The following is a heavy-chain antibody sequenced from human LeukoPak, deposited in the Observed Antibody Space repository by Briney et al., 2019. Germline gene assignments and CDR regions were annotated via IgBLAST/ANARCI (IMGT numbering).Heavy chain of an antibody. CDR2: ISDSGDIT. CDR1: GFTFSSYA. V-gene: IGHV3-23*01. Sequence: PGGSLRLSCAASGFTFSSYAMSRVRQAPGKGLEWVSGISDSGDITYYADSVKGRFTISRDNSKNTLYVQMNSLRVEDTAVYYCAKDRRGGSYYAATLDVWGQGTMVTVSS. J-gene: IGHJ3*01. D-gene: IGHD1-26*01. CDR3: AKDRRGGSYYAATLDV.